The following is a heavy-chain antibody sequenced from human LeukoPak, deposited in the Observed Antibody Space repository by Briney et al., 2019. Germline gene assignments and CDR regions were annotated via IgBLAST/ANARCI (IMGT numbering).Heavy chain of an antibody. CDR1: GGSISNTNW. Sequence: PSETLSLTCCVSGGSISNTNWWTWVRQPPGKGLEWIGEVNLQGSTNYNPSLKSRVAISVDKSENHISLKLTSVTAADTAVYFCARDDLGSCSGGVCSYYGVDVWGQGTTVTVSS. V-gene: IGHV4-4*02. CDR3: ARDDLGSCSGGVCSYYGVDV. CDR2: VNLQGST. J-gene: IGHJ6*02. D-gene: IGHD2-15*01.